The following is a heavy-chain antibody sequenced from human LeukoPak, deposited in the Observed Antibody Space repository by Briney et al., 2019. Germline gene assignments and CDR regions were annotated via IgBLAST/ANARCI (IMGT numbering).Heavy chain of an antibody. D-gene: IGHD3-22*01. V-gene: IGHV4-4*07. CDR1: GGSISSYY. CDR2: IYTSGST. J-gene: IGHJ6*03. CDR3: AREKYYYDSSGYYSTAGYMDV. Sequence: SETLSLTCTVSGGSISSYYWSWIRQPAGKGLEWIGRIYTSGSTNYNPSLKSRVTMSVDTSKNQFSLKLSSVTAADTAVYYCAREKYYYDSSGYYSTAGYMDVWGKGTTVTISS.